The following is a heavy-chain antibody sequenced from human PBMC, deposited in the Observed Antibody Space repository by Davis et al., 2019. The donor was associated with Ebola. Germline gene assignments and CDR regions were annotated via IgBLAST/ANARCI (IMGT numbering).Heavy chain of an antibody. CDR2: INSDGSST. V-gene: IGHV3-74*01. CDR3: ARDPSYYDFWSGYYNYYYGMDV. CDR1: GFTFSSYW. J-gene: IGHJ6*02. Sequence: GESLKISCAASGFTFSSYWMSWVRQAPGKGLVWVSRINSDGSSTSYADSVKGRFTISRDNAKNTLYLQMNSLRAEDTAVYYCARDPSYYDFWSGYYNYYYGMDVWGQGTTVTVSS. D-gene: IGHD3-3*01.